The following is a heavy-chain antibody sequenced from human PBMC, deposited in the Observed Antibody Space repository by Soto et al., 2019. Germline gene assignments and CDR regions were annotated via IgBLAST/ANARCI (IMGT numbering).Heavy chain of an antibody. J-gene: IGHJ6*02. Sequence: VGSLRLSCAASGFTFSSYGMHWVRQAPGKGLEWVAVISYDGSNKYYADSVKGRFTISRDNSKNTLYLQMNSLRAEDTAVYYCAKDRVYGMDVWGQGTTVTVSS. CDR2: ISYDGSNK. CDR1: GFTFSSYG. V-gene: IGHV3-30*18. CDR3: AKDRVYGMDV.